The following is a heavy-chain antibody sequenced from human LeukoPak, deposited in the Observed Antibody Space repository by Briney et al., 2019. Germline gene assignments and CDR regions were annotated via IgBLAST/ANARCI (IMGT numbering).Heavy chain of an antibody. D-gene: IGHD3-22*01. CDR1: GGTFSSYA. CDR3: ARGLTHRMYYSEGGDAFDI. Sequence: ASVKVSCKASGGTFSSYAISWVRQAPGQGLEWMGWINPYNGNTKYTQKFQGRVTMTTDTSTNTAYMELRSLRSDDTAVYYCARGLTHRMYYSEGGDAFDIWGQGTMVTVSS. V-gene: IGHV1-18*01. J-gene: IGHJ3*02. CDR2: INPYNGNT.